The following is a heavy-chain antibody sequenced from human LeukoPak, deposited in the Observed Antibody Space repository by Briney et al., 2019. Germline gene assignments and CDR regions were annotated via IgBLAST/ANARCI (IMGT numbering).Heavy chain of an antibody. CDR2: IRYDGSNK. V-gene: IGHV3-30*02. CDR1: GFTFSSYG. J-gene: IGHJ1*01. Sequence: GGSLRLSCAASGFTFSSYGMHWVRQAPGKGLEWAAFIRYDGSNKYYADSVKGRFTISRDNSKNTLYLQMNSLRAEDTAVYYCAKDWMATTEYFQHWGQGTLVTVSS. CDR3: AKDWMATTEYFQH. D-gene: IGHD5-24*01.